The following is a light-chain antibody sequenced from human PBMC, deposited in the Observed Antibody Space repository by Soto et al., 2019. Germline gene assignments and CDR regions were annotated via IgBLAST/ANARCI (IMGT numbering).Light chain of an antibody. CDR2: AAS. V-gene: IGKV1-16*01. CDR1: EDISTF. CDR3: QHYNGYPQT. J-gene: IGKJ5*01. Sequence: DIQMTQSPSSLSASVGDSVTITCRATEDISTFLAWFQQKPGKPPKSLIYAASRLQSGVPSRFSGSGSATDFTLAISRLQPEDFGTYYCQHYNGYPQTFGQGTRLEIK.